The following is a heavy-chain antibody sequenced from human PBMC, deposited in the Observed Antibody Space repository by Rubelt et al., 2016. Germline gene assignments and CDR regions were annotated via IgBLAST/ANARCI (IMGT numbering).Heavy chain of an antibody. CDR1: GYTFTSYG. Sequence: QVQLVQSGAEVKKPGASVKVSCKASGYTFTSYGISWVRQAPGQGLEWMGGFDPEDGETIYAQRFQGRVTMTEDTSTDTAYMELSSLRSEDTAVYYCATGQYSSGCDYWGQGTLVTVSS. V-gene: IGHV1-24*01. CDR3: ATGQYSSGCDY. CDR2: FDPEDGET. J-gene: IGHJ4*02. D-gene: IGHD6-19*01.